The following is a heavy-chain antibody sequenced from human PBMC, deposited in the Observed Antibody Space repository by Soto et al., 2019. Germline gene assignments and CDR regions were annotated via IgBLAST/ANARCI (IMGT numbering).Heavy chain of an antibody. V-gene: IGHV1-8*01. D-gene: IGHD3-9*01. Sequence: ASVKVSCKASGYTFTSYDINWVRQATGQGLEWMGWMNPNSGNTGYAQKFQGRVTMTRNTSISTAYMELSSLRSEDTAVYYCAILDILTGYYKLGTFDYWGQGTLVTVSS. CDR3: AILDILTGYYKLGTFDY. CDR1: GYTFTSYD. CDR2: MNPNSGNT. J-gene: IGHJ4*02.